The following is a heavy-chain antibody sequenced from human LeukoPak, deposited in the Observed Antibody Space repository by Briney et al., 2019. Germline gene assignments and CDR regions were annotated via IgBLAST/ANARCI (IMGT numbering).Heavy chain of an antibody. J-gene: IGHJ4*02. CDR2: LKNDGSST. CDR3: ARARGGYVLDS. V-gene: IGHV3-74*03. Sequence: TGGSLRLSCAASAFTSSGDWMHWVRHAPGKGLVWVARLKNDGSSTEYANSAQGRFIISRDNGRNTVFLQMDSLRGDDTAIYYCARARGGYVLDSWGQGTQVIVSS. CDR1: AFTSSGDW. D-gene: IGHD2-15*01.